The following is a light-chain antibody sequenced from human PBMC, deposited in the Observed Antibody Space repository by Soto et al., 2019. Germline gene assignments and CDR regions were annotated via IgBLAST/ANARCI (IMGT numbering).Light chain of an antibody. CDR3: SSYSSSSTCEV. CDR1: SSDIGGFYY. Sequence: QSALTQPASVSGSPGQSITISCTGTSSDIGGFYYVSWYQHHPGKDPKLMIYQVSNRPSGVSNRFSGSKSGNTASLTISGLQAEDEADYFCSSYSSSSTCEVFGAGTKVTVL. V-gene: IGLV2-14*01. J-gene: IGLJ1*01. CDR2: QVS.